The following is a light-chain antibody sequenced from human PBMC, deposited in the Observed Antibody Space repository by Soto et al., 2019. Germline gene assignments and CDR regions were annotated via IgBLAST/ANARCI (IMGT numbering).Light chain of an antibody. CDR3: QQYNNWPRT. Sequence: EIVMTQSPATLSVSPGERATLSCRASQNVNSNLAWYQQKPGQAPRLLIYGASTRATGIPAKFSGSGSGTEFTLTISSLQSEDFAAYYCQQYNNWPRTVGQGTKVDSK. CDR2: GAS. J-gene: IGKJ1*01. CDR1: QNVNSN. V-gene: IGKV3-15*01.